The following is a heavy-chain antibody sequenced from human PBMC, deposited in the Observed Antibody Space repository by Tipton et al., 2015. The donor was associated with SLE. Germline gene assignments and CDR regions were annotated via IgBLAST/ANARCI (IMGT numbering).Heavy chain of an antibody. J-gene: IGHJ3*02. D-gene: IGHD5-24*01. V-gene: IGHV1-69*01. CDR3: ARGDGYTIGGAFDI. CDR1: GGTFSSYA. CDR2: IIPIFGTA. Sequence: QVQLVQSGPEVKKPGSSVKVSCKASGGTFSSYAISWVRQAPGQGLEWLGGIIPIFGTANYAQKFQGRVTITADESTSTAYMELSSLRSEDTAVYYCARGDGYTIGGAFDIWGQGTMVTVSS.